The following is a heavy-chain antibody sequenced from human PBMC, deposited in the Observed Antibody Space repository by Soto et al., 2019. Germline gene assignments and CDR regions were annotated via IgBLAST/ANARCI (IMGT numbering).Heavy chain of an antibody. Sequence: QVQLVQSGAEVRKPGSSVKVSCKASGGIFSSFAISWVRQAPGQGLEWMGGITPNFETTNYAQKFQGRVTITGGQSTATAYMGLSSLGSEDTAVYYCAGDLGLYGHTGMVIDYYGMDVWGQGTTVTVSS. CDR3: AGDLGLYGHTGMVIDYYGMDV. D-gene: IGHD5-18*01. CDR2: ITPNFETT. CDR1: GGIFSSFA. J-gene: IGHJ6*02. V-gene: IGHV1-69*01.